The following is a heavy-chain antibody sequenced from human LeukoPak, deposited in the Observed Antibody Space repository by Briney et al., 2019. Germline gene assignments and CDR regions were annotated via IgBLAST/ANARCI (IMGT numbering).Heavy chain of an antibody. J-gene: IGHJ4*02. CDR2: TYSGGTT. CDR1: GFTVSNNY. CDR3: AKEGGLGYCSTTSCAFAH. Sequence: GGSLRLSCAGSGFTVSNNYMTWVRQAPGKGLEWVSVTYSGGTTYYADSVEGRFTISRDNSKNTLYLQMNSLRTEDTAVYYCAKEGGLGYCSTTSCAFAHWGRGTLVTVSS. V-gene: IGHV3-53*01. D-gene: IGHD2-2*01.